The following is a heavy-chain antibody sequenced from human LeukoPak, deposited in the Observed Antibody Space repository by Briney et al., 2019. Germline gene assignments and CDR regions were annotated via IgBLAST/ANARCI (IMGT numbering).Heavy chain of an antibody. Sequence: SETLSLTCTVSGGSISSYYWSWIRQPPGKGLEWIGYIYYSGSTNYNPSLKSRVTISVDTSKNQFSLKLSSVTAADTAVYYCARQVVVAATSLFDYWGQGTLVTVSS. CDR3: ARQVVVAATSLFDY. CDR1: GGSISSYY. J-gene: IGHJ4*02. V-gene: IGHV4-59*01. D-gene: IGHD2-15*01. CDR2: IYYSGST.